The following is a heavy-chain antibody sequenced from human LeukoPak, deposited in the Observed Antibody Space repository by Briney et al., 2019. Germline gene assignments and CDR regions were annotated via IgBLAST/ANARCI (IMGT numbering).Heavy chain of an antibody. CDR1: GFTFDDYA. CDR2: ISWNSGSI. J-gene: IGHJ4*02. CDR3: AKDSRGTYPAILDY. Sequence: GGSLRLSCAASGFTFDDYAMHWVRQAPGKGLEWVSGISWNSGSIGYADSVKGRFTISRDNAKNSLYLQMNSLRAEDTALYYCAKDSRGTYPAILDYWGPGTLVTVSS. V-gene: IGHV3-9*01. D-gene: IGHD1-26*01.